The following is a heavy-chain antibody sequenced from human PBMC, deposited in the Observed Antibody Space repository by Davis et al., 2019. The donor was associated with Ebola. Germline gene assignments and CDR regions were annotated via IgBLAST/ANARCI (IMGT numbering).Heavy chain of an antibody. CDR3: ARLSEGSWFDP. CDR2: IYYSGTT. CDR1: GGSIGTYY. V-gene: IGHV4-59*08. Sequence: SETLSLTCTVSGGSIGTYYWSWIRQPPGKGLEWIGYIYYSGTTNYNPSLKSRVTISVDTSKNQFSLKLSSVTAADTAVYYCARLSEGSWFDPWGQGTLVTVSS. J-gene: IGHJ5*02. D-gene: IGHD3-10*01.